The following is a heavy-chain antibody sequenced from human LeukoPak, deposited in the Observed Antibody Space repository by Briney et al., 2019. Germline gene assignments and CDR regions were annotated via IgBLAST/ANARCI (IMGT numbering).Heavy chain of an antibody. V-gene: IGHV4-34*01. CDR1: GGSTSSYY. J-gene: IGHJ3*02. CDR2: INHSGST. Sequence: SETLSLTCTVSGGSTSSYYGSWIRQPPGKGLEWIGEINHSGSTNYNPSLKSRVTISVDTSKNQFSLKLSSVTAADTAVYYCARGFSSSWYGAFDIWGQGTMVTVSS. CDR3: ARGFSSSWYGAFDI. D-gene: IGHD6-13*01.